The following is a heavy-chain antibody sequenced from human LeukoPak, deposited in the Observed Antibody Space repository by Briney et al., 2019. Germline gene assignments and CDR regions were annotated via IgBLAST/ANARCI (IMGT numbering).Heavy chain of an antibody. V-gene: IGHV5-51*01. CDR3: ARQGGSYYYY. D-gene: IGHD1-26*01. J-gene: IGHJ4*02. CDR1: GYSFTSYW. Sequence: GESLQISCKGSGYSFTSYWIGWGRQMPGKGGEWRGITYPGDCDTRYSPSFQGQVTISADKSSNTAYLPWSSLKASDPAMYYCARQGGSYYYYWGQGTLVTVSS. CDR2: TYPGDCDT.